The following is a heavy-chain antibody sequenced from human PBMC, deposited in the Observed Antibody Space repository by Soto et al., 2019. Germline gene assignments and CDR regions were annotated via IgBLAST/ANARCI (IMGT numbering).Heavy chain of an antibody. CDR2: ISSYNGNT. CDR1: GYTFTSYG. J-gene: IGHJ4*02. CDR3: ARDRYYDSSGY. Sequence: GASVKVSCKASGYTFTSYGISWVRQAPGQGLEVMGWISSYNGNTNYAQKLQGRVTMTTDTSTSTAYMELRSLRSDATAVYYCARDRYYDSSGYWGQGTLVTVYS. D-gene: IGHD3-22*01. V-gene: IGHV1-18*01.